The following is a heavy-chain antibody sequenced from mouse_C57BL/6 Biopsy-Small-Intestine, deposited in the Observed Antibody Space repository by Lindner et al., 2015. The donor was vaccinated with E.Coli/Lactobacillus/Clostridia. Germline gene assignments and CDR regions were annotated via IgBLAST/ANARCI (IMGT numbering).Heavy chain of an antibody. V-gene: IGHV5-6*01. D-gene: IGHD1-1*01. CDR2: IGSGGSYT. J-gene: IGHJ2*01. CDR3: ARQDYYGSSYSYYFDY. CDR1: GFTFSSYS. Sequence: VQLQESGGDLVKPGGSLKLSCAASGFTFSSYSMSWVRQTPDKRLEWVATIGSGGSYTYYPDSVKGRFTISRDNAKNTLYLQMSSLKSEDTAMYYCARQDYYGSSYSYYFDYWGQGTTLTVSS.